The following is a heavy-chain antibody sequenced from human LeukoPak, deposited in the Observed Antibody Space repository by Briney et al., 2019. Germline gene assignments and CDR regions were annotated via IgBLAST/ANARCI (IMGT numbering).Heavy chain of an antibody. CDR1: GGSFSGYY. CDR2: INHSGST. J-gene: IGHJ4*02. CDR3: ARGWRSSGYYYAYDY. D-gene: IGHD3-22*01. V-gene: IGHV4-34*01. Sequence: SETLSLTCVVYGGSFSGYYWTWIRQPPGKGLEWIGEINHSGSTNYNPSLKSRVTISEDTSKKQFPLKLSSVTAADTAVYYCARGWRSSGYYYAYDYWGQGTLVTVSS.